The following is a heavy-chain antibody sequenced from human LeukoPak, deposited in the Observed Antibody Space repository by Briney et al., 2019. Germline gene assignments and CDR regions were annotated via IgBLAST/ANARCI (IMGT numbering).Heavy chain of an antibody. J-gene: IGHJ4*01. V-gene: IGHV3-23*01. CDR3: AKGIYSSGWSYFDY. D-gene: IGHD6-19*01. CDR1: GFTFNTYG. CDR2: ISGSGITT. Sequence: PGGSLRLSCAASGFTFNTYGMSWVRHSPGKGLEWVSAISGSGITTYYADSVKGRFTISRDNSKNTLYLQMNTLRAEDSALYYCAKGIYSSGWSYFDYWGHGTLVTVSS.